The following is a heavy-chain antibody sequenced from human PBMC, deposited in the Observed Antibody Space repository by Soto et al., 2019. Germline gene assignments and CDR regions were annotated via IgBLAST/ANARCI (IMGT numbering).Heavy chain of an antibody. Sequence: VGSLRLSCAXSGFTFSSYEMNWVRQAPGKGLEWVSYISSSGSTIYYADSVKGRFTISRDNAKNSLYLQMNSLRAEDTAVYYCAREERRSIYYDSSGSNDYWGQGTLVTVSS. CDR1: GFTFSSYE. V-gene: IGHV3-48*03. CDR3: AREERRSIYYDSSGSNDY. J-gene: IGHJ4*02. D-gene: IGHD3-22*01. CDR2: ISSSGSTI.